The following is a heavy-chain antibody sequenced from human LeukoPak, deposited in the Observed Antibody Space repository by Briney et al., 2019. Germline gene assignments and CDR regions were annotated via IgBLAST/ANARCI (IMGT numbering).Heavy chain of an antibody. J-gene: IGHJ6*03. V-gene: IGHV4-4*07. D-gene: IGHD3-22*01. CDR2: IYTSGST. CDR1: GASISSYY. Sequence: PSETLSLTCTVSGASISSYYWSWIRQPAGKGLEWIGRIYTSGSTNYNPSVKGRVTISVDKSKNQFSLKLSSVTAADTAVYYCARDYFDSSGYYGRGGYYYMDVWGKGTTVTVSS. CDR3: ARDYFDSSGYYGRGGYYYMDV.